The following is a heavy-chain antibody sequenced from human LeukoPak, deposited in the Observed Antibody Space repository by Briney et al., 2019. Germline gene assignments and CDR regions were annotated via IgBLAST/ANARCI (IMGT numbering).Heavy chain of an antibody. CDR2: INTYNGKT. Sequence: ASVKVSCKASGYSFTSHGISWVRRAPGQGLEWMGWINTYNGKTSYAQKLQGRVTMTTDTSTTTAYMELRSLTSDDTAVYYCARAEAPDLLEYCTSTTCYLSDSWGQGTLVTVSS. V-gene: IGHV1-18*01. CDR1: GYSFTSHG. J-gene: IGHJ4*02. D-gene: IGHD2/OR15-2a*01. CDR3: ARAEAPDLLEYCTSTTCYLSDS.